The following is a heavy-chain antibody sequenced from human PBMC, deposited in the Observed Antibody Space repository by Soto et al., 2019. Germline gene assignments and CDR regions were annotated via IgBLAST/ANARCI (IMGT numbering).Heavy chain of an antibody. D-gene: IGHD1-26*01. CDR1: GFTFNNKW. CDR3: TRGGAMGVDY. J-gene: IGHJ4*02. V-gene: IGHV3-74*01. CDR2: IDGAAATT. Sequence: GESLKISCTASGFTFNNKWMHWVRQAPGKGLVWLSRIDGAAATTNYADSVKGRFTISRDNAKNIVFLHVNGLTDEDTAEYYCTRGGAMGVDYWGQGTLVTVSS.